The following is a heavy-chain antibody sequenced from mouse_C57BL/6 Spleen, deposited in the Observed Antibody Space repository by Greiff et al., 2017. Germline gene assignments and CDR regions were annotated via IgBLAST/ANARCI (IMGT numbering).Heavy chain of an antibody. V-gene: IGHV1-82*01. J-gene: IGHJ1*03. D-gene: IGHD2-2*01. CDR3: ARWNGYDVGYFDV. CDR1: GYAFSSSW. Sequence: QVQLQQSGPELVKPGASVKISCKASGYAFSSSWMNWVKQRPGKGLEWIGRIYPGDGDTNYNGKFKGKDTLTADKSSSTAYMQLSSLTSEDSAVYFCARWNGYDVGYFDVWGTGTTVTVAS. CDR2: IYPGDGDT.